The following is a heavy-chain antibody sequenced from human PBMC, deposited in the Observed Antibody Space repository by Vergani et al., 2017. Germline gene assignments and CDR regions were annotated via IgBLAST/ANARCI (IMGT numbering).Heavy chain of an antibody. V-gene: IGHV4-61*02. CDR2: IYTSGST. Sequence: QVQLQESGPGLVKPSQTLSITCTVSGGYIISGSYYWSWIRQPAGKGLEWIGRIYTSGSTNYNPSLKSRVTISVDTSKNQFSLKLSSVTAADTAVYYCAIDLLYWGQGTLVTVSS. CDR3: AIDLLY. J-gene: IGHJ4*02. CDR1: GGYIISGSYY.